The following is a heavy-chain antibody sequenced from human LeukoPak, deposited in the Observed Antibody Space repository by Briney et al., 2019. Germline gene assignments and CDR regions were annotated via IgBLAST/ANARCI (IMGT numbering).Heavy chain of an antibody. V-gene: IGHV1-2*02. CDR3: ARGGGSGSYPDY. Sequence: ASVKVSCKASGYSFTGYYLHWVRRARGQGLEWMGWINPNSGGANSAQKFQGRVTMTRVTSINTVYMELSRLRSDDTAVYFCARGGGSGSYPDYWGQGTLVTVSS. D-gene: IGHD3-10*01. CDR2: INPNSGGA. J-gene: IGHJ4*02. CDR1: GYSFTGYY.